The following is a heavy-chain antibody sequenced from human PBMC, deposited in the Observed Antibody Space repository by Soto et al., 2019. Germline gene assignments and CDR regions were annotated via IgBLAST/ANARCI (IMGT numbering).Heavy chain of an antibody. D-gene: IGHD2-15*01. CDR2: ISYDGSNK. V-gene: IGHV3-30-3*01. CDR3: ARDLYCSGGSCYSPLGWYYYYGMDV. CDR1: GFTFSSYA. J-gene: IGHJ6*02. Sequence: PVGSLRLSCAASGFTFSSYAMHWVRQAPGKGLEWVAVISYDGSNKYYADSVKGRFTISRDNSKNTLYLQMNSLRAEDTAVYYCARDLYCSGGSCYSPLGWYYYYGMDVWGQGTTVTVSS.